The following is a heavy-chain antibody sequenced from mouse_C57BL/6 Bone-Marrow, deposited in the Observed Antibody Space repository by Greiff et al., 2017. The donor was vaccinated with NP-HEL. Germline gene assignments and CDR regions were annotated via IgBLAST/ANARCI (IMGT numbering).Heavy chain of an antibody. J-gene: IGHJ1*03. Sequence: EVQLVESEGGLVQPGSSMKLSCTASGFTFSDYYMAWVRQVPEKGLEWVANINYDGSSTYYLDSLKSRFIISRANAKNILYLQMSSLKSEDTATDYWAREYDYDGWYCDVWGTGTTVTVSS. CDR3: AREYDYDGWYCDV. CDR2: INYDGSST. D-gene: IGHD2-4*01. CDR1: GFTFSDYY. V-gene: IGHV5-16*01.